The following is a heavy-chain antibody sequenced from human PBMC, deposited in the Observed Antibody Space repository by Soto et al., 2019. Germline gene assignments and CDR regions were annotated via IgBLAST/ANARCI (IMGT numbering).Heavy chain of an antibody. Sequence: EVQLLESGGGLVQPGGSLRLSCAASGFTFSSYAMSWVRQAPGKGLEWVSAISGSGGSTYYADSVKGRFTISRDNSKNTRYLQRNSLRAEDTAVYYCAKPSVPRPRKAVTFDFWGQGTLVTVSS. CDR3: AKPSVPRPRKAVTFDF. J-gene: IGHJ5*01. V-gene: IGHV3-23*01. CDR1: GFTFSSYA. CDR2: ISGSGGST. D-gene: IGHD4-17*01.